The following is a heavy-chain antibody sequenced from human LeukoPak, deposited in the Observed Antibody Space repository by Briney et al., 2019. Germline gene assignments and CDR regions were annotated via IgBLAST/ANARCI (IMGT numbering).Heavy chain of an antibody. J-gene: IGHJ4*02. Sequence: SETLSLTCTVSGGSISSGDYYWSWIRQPPGKGLEWIGYIYYSGGTYYNPSLKSRVTISVDTSENQFSLKLSSVTAADTAVYYCASSMVRGVINWGGVMETFDYWGQGILVTVSS. CDR1: GGSISSGDYY. CDR3: ASSMVRGVINWGGVMETFDY. V-gene: IGHV4-30-4*01. CDR2: IYYSGGT. D-gene: IGHD3-10*01.